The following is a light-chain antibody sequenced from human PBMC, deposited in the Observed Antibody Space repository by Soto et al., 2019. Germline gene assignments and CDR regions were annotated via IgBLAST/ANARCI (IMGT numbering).Light chain of an antibody. CDR1: QGIRND. Sequence: AVQMTQFPSSLSASVGDRVTITCRASQGIRNDLGWYQQKSGRAPKLLIFGASTLQSGVPSRFSGSGSGTDFTLTISSLQPEDFATYYYQQSYRTPPTFGPGTKVDIK. J-gene: IGKJ3*01. CDR2: GAS. V-gene: IGKV1-6*01. CDR3: QQSYRTPPT.